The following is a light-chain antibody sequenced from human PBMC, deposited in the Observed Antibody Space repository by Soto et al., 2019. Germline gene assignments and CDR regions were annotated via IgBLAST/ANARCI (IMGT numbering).Light chain of an antibody. J-gene: IGKJ1*01. CDR3: QQYNNWPPQGT. Sequence: EIVMTQSAATLSVSPGERATLSCRASQSVGSNLAWYQQKPGQAPRLLIYGASTRATGIPARFSGSGSGTEFTLPISSLQSEDFAVYHCQQYNNWPPQGTFGQGTKVDIK. CDR2: GAS. CDR1: QSVGSN. V-gene: IGKV3-15*01.